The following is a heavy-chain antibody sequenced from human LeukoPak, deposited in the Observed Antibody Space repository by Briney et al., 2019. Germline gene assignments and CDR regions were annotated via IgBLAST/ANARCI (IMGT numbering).Heavy chain of an antibody. CDR1: GFSFSSYE. J-gene: IGHJ4*02. CDR2: ISSSGGTI. CDR3: ARVVNQLPYS. D-gene: IGHD2-2*01. V-gene: IGHV3-48*03. Sequence: GGSLRLSCAAPGFSFSSYEMNWVRQAPGKGLEWVSYISSSGGTIYYADSVKGRFTISRDNAKNSLFLQMNSLRAEDTAVYYCARVVNQLPYSWGQGALVTVSS.